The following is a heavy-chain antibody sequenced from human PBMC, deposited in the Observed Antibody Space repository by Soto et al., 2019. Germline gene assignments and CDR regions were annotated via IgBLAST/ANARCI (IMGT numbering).Heavy chain of an antibody. CDR2: INHSGST. V-gene: IGHV4-34*01. CDR3: ERGRGYSYGTYLAY. CDR1: GGSFSGYY. D-gene: IGHD5-18*01. J-gene: IGHJ4*02. Sequence: SGTLSLTCAVYGGSFSGYYWSWIRQAPGKGLEWIGEINHSGSTNYNPSLKSRVTISVDTSKNQFSLKLSSLTAADTAVYYCERGRGYSYGTYLAYWGQGPLGT.